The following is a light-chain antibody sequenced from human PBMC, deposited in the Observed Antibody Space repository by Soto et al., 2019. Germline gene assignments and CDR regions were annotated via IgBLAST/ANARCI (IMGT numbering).Light chain of an antibody. J-gene: IGKJ1*01. CDR2: GAS. V-gene: IGKV3-20*01. CDR3: QQYGSSGT. CDR1: QSVSNNY. Sequence: EIVLTQSPGTLSLSPGERATLSCRASQSVSNNYLAWYEQTPGQAPRLLIYGASNRATGIPDRLSGSGSGTDFPLTISRMEPEDSAVDDCQQYGSSGTFGQGTKVDIK.